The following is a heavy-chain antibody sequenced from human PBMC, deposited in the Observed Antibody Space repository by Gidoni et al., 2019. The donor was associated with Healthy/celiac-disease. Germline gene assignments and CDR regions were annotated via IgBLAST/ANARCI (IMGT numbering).Heavy chain of an antibody. Sequence: QVQLVQSGAEVKKPGASVKVSCKASGYTFTSYYMHWVRQAPGQGIEWMGISNPSGGSTSYAQKFKGRVTMTRDTSTSTVYMELSSMRSEDTAVYYCAREGGYSYGLDCTNGVCYTFDYWGQGTLVTVSS. CDR3: AREGGYSYGLDCTNGVCYTFDY. J-gene: IGHJ4*02. D-gene: IGHD2-8*01. CDR1: GYTFTSYY. V-gene: IGHV1-46*01. CDR2: SNPSGGST.